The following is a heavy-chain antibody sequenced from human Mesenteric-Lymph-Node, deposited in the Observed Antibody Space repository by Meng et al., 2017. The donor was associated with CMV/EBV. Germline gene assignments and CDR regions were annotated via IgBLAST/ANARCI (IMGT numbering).Heavy chain of an antibody. D-gene: IGHD4-23*01. CDR1: GITLSSSG. J-gene: IGHJ4*02. V-gene: IGHV3-30*02. CDR2: IEYDGSNK. CDR3: AKDPPCGGNFGY. Sequence: GESLKISCAASGITLSSSGMHWVRQAPGKGLEWMAFIEYDGSNKYYADSVKGRFTISRDNSKNTLSLQMNSLRAEDTAVYYCAKDPPCGGNFGYWGQGTLVTVSS.